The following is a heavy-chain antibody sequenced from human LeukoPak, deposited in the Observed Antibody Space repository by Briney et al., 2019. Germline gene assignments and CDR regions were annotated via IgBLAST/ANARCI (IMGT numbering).Heavy chain of an antibody. J-gene: IGHJ3*02. Sequence: SVTVSCKASGGTFSSYAISWVRQAPGQGLEWMGGIIPIFGTANYAQKFQGRVTITADESTSTAYMELSSLRSEDTAVYYCARGRVGATGAFDIWGQGTMVTVSS. V-gene: IGHV1-69*13. CDR3: ARGRVGATGAFDI. CDR2: IIPIFGTA. CDR1: GGTFSSYA. D-gene: IGHD1-26*01.